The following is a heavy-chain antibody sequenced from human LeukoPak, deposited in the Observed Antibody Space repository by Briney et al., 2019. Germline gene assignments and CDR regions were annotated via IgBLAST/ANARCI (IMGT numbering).Heavy chain of an antibody. D-gene: IGHD1-26*01. CDR2: ISSSSDYI. V-gene: IGHV3-21*01. CDR3: AREEGGAGLYGFDI. Sequence: GGSLRLSCAASGFXFSSYSINWVRQAPGKGLEWVSSISSSSDYIYYADSLKGRFTISRDNAKSSLYLQMNSLRAEDTAVYYCAREEGGAGLYGFDIWGQGTMVTVSS. J-gene: IGHJ3*02. CDR1: GFXFSSYS.